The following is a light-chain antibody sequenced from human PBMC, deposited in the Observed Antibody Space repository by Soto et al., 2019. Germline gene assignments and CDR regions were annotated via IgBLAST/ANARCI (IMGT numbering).Light chain of an antibody. CDR3: QQYNNWPPIT. V-gene: IGKV3D-15*01. J-gene: IGKJ5*01. Sequence: EIVFTQSPATLSVSPGERAALSCRASQSVSNNLAWYQQRPGQPPRLLIFGASTRATGIPARFSGSGSEAEFALTISSLQSEDFAVYYCQQYNNWPPITFGQGTRREIK. CDR2: GAS. CDR1: QSVSNN.